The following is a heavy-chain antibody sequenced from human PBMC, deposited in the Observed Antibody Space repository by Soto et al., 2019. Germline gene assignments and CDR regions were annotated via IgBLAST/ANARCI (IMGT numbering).Heavy chain of an antibody. D-gene: IGHD3-3*01. V-gene: IGHV1-2*02. CDR3: ARGGGVGVARPAAFDM. Sequence: QLHLVQSGAVVKKPGASVTVSCSASGYPVTAYYMHWVRQAPGRGLEWMGGINTATGAAKYTQTSQGRVPMTRATATGKVSIELNGLTSQDTAVFFYARGGGVGVARPAAFDMWGQGTVVTVSS. J-gene: IGHJ3*02. CDR2: INTATGAA. CDR1: GYPVTAYY.